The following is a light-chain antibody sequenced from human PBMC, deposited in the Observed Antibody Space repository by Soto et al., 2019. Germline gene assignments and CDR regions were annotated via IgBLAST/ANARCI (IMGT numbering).Light chain of an antibody. V-gene: IGKV1-5*01. J-gene: IGKJ2*01. CDR2: DAT. Sequence: DIQMTQSPSTLSASVGDRVTITCRASQIMYTWLAWYQQKPGKAPKLLIYDATTLESRVPSRFSGSGSGTEFTITISSLQPDDFATYYCQHYNGYFGQGTKLEI. CDR1: QIMYTW. CDR3: QHYNGY.